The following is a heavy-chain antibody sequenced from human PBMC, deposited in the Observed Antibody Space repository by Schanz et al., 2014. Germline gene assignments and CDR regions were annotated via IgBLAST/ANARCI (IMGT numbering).Heavy chain of an antibody. CDR3: ARDGGRDGYNLAFDV. CDR2: ISSSYNYI. CDR1: GFTFSTYN. D-gene: IGHD5-12*01. V-gene: IGHV3-21*04. J-gene: IGHJ3*01. Sequence: VHLVESGGGVVKPGGSLRLSCAASGFTFSTYNMNWVRQTPGKGLEWVSSISSSYNYIYSADSVKGRFIISRDSSKNTLFLQMNSLRAEDTAVYFCARDGGRDGYNLAFDVWGQGTLVTVSS.